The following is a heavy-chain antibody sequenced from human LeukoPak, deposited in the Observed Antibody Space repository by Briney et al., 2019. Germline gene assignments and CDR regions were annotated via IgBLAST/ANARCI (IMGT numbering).Heavy chain of an antibody. CDR3: ARGRYYYGSGSYYDY. Sequence: ASVKVSCKASGYTFTSYDINWVRQATGQGLEWMGWMNPNSGNTGYAQKFQGRVTITRNTSISTAYMELSSLRSDDTAVYYCARGRYYYGSGSYYDYWGQGTLATVSS. V-gene: IGHV1-8*03. CDR2: MNPNSGNT. CDR1: GYTFTSYD. J-gene: IGHJ4*02. D-gene: IGHD3-10*01.